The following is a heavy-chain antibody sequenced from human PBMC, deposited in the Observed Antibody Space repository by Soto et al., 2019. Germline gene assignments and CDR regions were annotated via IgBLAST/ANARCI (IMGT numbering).Heavy chain of an antibody. J-gene: IGHJ4*02. Sequence: QAGGSLRLSCAASGFTFSSYDMHWVRQATGKGLEWVSAIGTAGDTYYPGSVKGRFTISRENAKNSLYLQMSSLRAGDTAVYYCARCGSGSYSEYYFDYWGQGTLVTVSS. CDR1: GFTFSSYD. CDR2: IGTAGDT. D-gene: IGHD1-26*01. V-gene: IGHV3-13*01. CDR3: ARCGSGSYSEYYFDY.